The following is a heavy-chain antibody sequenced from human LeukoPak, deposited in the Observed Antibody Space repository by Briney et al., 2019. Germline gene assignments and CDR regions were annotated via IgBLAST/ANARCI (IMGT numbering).Heavy chain of an antibody. CDR2: ISSSSSAI. D-gene: IGHD2-8*01. J-gene: IGHJ5*02. CDR1: GFTFSSYA. CDR3: ARVMGRHWFDP. V-gene: IGHV3-48*01. Sequence: GGSLRLSCAASGFTFSSYAMSWVGQAPGKGLEWVSYISSSSSAIYYADSVKGRFTMSRDNAKNSLYLQMNSLRAEDTALYYCARVMGRHWFDPWGQGTLVTVSS.